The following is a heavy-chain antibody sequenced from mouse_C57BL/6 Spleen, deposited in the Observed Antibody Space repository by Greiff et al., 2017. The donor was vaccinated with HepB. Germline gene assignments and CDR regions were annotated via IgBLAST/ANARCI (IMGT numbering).Heavy chain of an antibody. CDR1: GYTFTSYW. V-gene: IGHV1-64*01. CDR2: IHPNSGST. CDR3: ARDERCSFDV. Sequence: VQLQQSGAELVKPGASVKLSCKASGYTFTSYWMHWVKQRPGQGLEWIGMIHPNSGSTNYNEKFKSKATLTVDKSSSTAYLQLSSLTSEDSAVYDCARDERCSFDVWGTGTTVTVSS. J-gene: IGHJ1*03.